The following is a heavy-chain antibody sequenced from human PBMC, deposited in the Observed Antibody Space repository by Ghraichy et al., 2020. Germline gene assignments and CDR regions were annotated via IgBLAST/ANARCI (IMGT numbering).Heavy chain of an antibody. CDR3: ARGHIAASGTRGGDV. CDR2: ISSSGSTI. D-gene: IGHD6-13*01. Sequence: GGSLRLSCAASGFTFSSYEMNWVRQAPGKGLEWVSYISSSGSTIYYADSVKGRFTISRDNVKNSLYLQMNSLRAEDTAVYYCARGHIAASGTRGGDVWGQGTTVTVSS. CDR1: GFTFSSYE. V-gene: IGHV3-48*03. J-gene: IGHJ6*02.